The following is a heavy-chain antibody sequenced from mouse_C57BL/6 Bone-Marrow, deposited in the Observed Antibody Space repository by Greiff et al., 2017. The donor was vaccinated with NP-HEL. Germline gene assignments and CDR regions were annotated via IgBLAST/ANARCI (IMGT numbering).Heavy chain of an antibody. D-gene: IGHD4-1*01. CDR2: IYPGGGYT. CDR3: ARSDWDAYAMDY. CDR1: GYTFTNYW. Sequence: VKLQESGAELVRPGTSVKMSCKASGYTFTNYWIGWAKQKPGHGLEWIGDIYPGGGYTNYNEKFKGTATLTADKSSSTAYMQFSSLTSEDSAIYYCARSDWDAYAMDYWGQGTSVTVSS. V-gene: IGHV1-63*01. J-gene: IGHJ4*01.